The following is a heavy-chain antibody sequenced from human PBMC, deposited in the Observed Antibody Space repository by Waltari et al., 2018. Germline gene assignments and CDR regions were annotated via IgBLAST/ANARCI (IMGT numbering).Heavy chain of an antibody. J-gene: IGHJ4*02. CDR1: SGSISSHY. CDR3: ARFSRGRYFDF. CDR2: IQYNGNT. Sequence: QVQLQESGPGLVKPSETLSLTCTVPSGSISSHYWTWIRQPPGTGLEWIGHIQYNGNTNYNPSLKSRVTISVDTSKTQFSLRLSSLTAADTAVYYCARFSRGRYFDFWAQGTLVTVSS. V-gene: IGHV4-59*11. D-gene: IGHD3-10*01.